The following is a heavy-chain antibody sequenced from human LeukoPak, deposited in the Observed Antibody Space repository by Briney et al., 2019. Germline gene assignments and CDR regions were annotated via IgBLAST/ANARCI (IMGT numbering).Heavy chain of an antibody. D-gene: IGHD1-7*01. V-gene: IGHV1-69*13. CDR2: IIPIFGTA. J-gene: IGHJ6*03. CDR3: ARNFIHLVDYYMDV. CDR1: GGTFSSYA. Sequence: VASVKVSCKASGGTFSSYAISWVRQAPGQGLEWMGGIIPIFGTANYAQKFQGRVTITADESTSTAYMELSRLRSEDTAVYYCARNFIHLVDYYMDVWGKGTTVTISS.